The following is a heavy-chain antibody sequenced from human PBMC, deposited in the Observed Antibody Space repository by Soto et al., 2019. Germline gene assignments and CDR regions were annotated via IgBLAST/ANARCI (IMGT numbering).Heavy chain of an antibody. CDR2: IYYSGST. J-gene: IGHJ6*03. CDR1: GGSISSYY. D-gene: IGHD1-7*01. Sequence: SETLSLTCTVSGGSISSYYWSWIRQPPGKGLEWIGYIYYSGSTNYNPSLKSRVTISVDTSKNQFSLKLSSVTAADTAVYYCARHAGTTRYYYYYMDGWGKGTKVTVSS. CDR3: ARHAGTTRYYYYYMDG. V-gene: IGHV4-59*08.